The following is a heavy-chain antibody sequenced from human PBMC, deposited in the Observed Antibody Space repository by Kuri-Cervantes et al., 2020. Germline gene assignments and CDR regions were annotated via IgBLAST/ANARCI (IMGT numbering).Heavy chain of an antibody. CDR1: GFTFDDYA. Sequence: SLKISCAASGFTFDDYAMHWVRKAPGKGLEWVSGISWNSGSIGYADSVKGRFTISRDNAKNSLYLQMNSLRAEDTAVYYCARGTYYDILTGYSGFDYWGQGTLVTVSS. J-gene: IGHJ4*02. V-gene: IGHV3-9*01. D-gene: IGHD3-9*01. CDR3: ARGTYYDILTGYSGFDY. CDR2: ISWNSGSI.